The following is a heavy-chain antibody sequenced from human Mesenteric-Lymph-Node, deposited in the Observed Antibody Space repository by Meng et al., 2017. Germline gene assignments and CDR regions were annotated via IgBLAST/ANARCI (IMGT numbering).Heavy chain of an antibody. CDR2: MYHSGTT. D-gene: IGHD5-24*01. Sequence: QVQLQEPGPGLVKPSGTLSLTCAVSGGSISSSNWWTWVRQSPGKGLEWIGEMYHSGTTNYNPSLKSRVTISMGKSNNQLSLKLNSVTAADTAVYYCATQESRDGHNPYWGQGTLVTVSS. CDR1: GGSISSSNW. V-gene: IGHV4-4*02. CDR3: ATQESRDGHNPY. J-gene: IGHJ4*02.